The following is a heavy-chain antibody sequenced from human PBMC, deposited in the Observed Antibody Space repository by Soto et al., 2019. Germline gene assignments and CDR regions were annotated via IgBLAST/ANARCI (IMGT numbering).Heavy chain of an antibody. D-gene: IGHD2-21*02. Sequence: QVQLVESGGGVVQPGRSLRLSCAASGFTFTTYAMHWVRQAPGKGLEWVADISYDEINKYYADSVKGRFTIARDNSKNTLFLQNDSHRAEDTVVFYCAKARGGDYDAGGPYYYGMDVWGQGTTVTVSS. CDR1: GFTFTTYA. V-gene: IGHV3-30*18. CDR2: ISYDEINK. J-gene: IGHJ6*02. CDR3: AKARGGDYDAGGPYYYGMDV.